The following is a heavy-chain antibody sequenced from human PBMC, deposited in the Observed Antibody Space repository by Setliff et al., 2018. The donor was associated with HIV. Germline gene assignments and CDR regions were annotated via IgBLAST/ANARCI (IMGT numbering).Heavy chain of an antibody. CDR1: GGSINNGAYY. V-gene: IGHV4-61*08. Sequence: SETLSLTCTVSGGSINNGAYYWSWIRQPPGKGLEWIGYIYTSGSTNYNPSLKSRVTISVDTSKNQLSLKLSSVTAADTAVYYCARAGRGSGRYVYSFDYWGQGSLVTVSS. D-gene: IGHD1-26*01. J-gene: IGHJ4*02. CDR3: ARAGRGSGRYVYSFDY. CDR2: IYTSGST.